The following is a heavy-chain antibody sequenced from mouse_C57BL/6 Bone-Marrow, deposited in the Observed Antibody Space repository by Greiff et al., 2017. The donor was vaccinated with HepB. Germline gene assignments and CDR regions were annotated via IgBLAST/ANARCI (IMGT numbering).Heavy chain of an antibody. J-gene: IGHJ3*01. Sequence: QVHVKQPGAELVRPGSSVKLSCKASGYTFTSYWMHWVKQRPIQGLEWIGNIDPSDSETHYNQKFKDKATLTVDKSSSTAYMQLSSLTSEDSAVYYCARTLYGNPAWFAYWGQGTLVTVSA. CDR2: IDPSDSET. D-gene: IGHD2-1*01. CDR1: GYTFTSYW. CDR3: ARTLYGNPAWFAY. V-gene: IGHV1-52*01.